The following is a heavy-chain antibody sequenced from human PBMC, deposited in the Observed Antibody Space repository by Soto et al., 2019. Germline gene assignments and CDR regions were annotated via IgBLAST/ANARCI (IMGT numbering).Heavy chain of an antibody. Sequence: TPSLTCTVSGGPISSGGYYWSWIRQHPGKGLEWIGYIYYSGSTYYNPSLKSRVTISVDTSKNQFSLKLSSVTAADTAVYYCAREIVYSSSYYFDYWGQGTLVTVSS. CDR2: IYYSGST. CDR3: AREIVYSSSYYFDY. CDR1: GGPISSGGYY. V-gene: IGHV4-31*03. J-gene: IGHJ4*02. D-gene: IGHD6-6*01.